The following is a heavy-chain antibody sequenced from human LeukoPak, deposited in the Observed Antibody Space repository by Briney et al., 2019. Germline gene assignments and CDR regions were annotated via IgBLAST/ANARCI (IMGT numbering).Heavy chain of an antibody. V-gene: IGHV3-23*01. J-gene: IGHJ6*03. CDR1: GFTFSSYA. Sequence: GGSLRLSCAASGFTFSSYAMSWVRQAPGKGLEWVSAISGSGGSTYYADSVKGRFTISRDNSKNTLYLQMNSLKVEDTAVYYCAKPIAVAGSYYYMDVWGKGTTVTVSS. CDR2: ISGSGGST. CDR3: AKPIAVAGSYYYMDV. D-gene: IGHD6-19*01.